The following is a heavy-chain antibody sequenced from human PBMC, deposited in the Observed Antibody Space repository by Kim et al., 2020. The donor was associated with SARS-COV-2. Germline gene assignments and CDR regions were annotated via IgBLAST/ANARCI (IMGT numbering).Heavy chain of an antibody. CDR1: GFTFSSYW. D-gene: IGHD3-3*01. V-gene: IGHV3-7*03. CDR3: ARDAVNYDFWSGYYRAFDI. J-gene: IGHJ3*02. CDR2: IKQDGSEK. Sequence: GGSLRLSCAATGFTFSSYWMSWVRQAPGKGLEWVANIKQDGSEKYYVDSVKGRFTISRDNAKNSLYLQMNSLRAEDTAVYYCARDAVNYDFWSGYYRAFDIWGQGTMVTVSS.